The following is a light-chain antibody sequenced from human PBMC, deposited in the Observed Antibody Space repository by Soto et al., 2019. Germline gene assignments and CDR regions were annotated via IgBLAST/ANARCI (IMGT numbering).Light chain of an antibody. V-gene: IGKV1-9*01. CDR2: AAS. CDR1: QGISSY. J-gene: IGKJ4*01. CDR3: QQLNSYPLT. Sequence: DIQMTQSPSSVSASEGDRVTITCRASQGISSYLAWYQQKPGKAPKLLIYAASTLQSGVPSRFSGSGSGTEFTLTISSLQPEDFATYYCQQLNSYPLTFGGGTKVDIK.